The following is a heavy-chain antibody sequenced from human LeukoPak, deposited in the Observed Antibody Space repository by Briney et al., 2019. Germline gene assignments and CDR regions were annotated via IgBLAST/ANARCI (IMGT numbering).Heavy chain of an antibody. CDR2: INAGNSDT. Sequence: ASVKVSCKASGYTFINYVIHWVRQAPGQRPEWMGWINAGNSDTKYSQKFQGRVSIGRDTSASTVHMELGSLRSEDTAVYYCARHERDFDYWGQGTLVTVSS. CDR3: ARHERDFDY. D-gene: IGHD1-1*01. CDR1: GYTFINYV. V-gene: IGHV1-3*01. J-gene: IGHJ4*02.